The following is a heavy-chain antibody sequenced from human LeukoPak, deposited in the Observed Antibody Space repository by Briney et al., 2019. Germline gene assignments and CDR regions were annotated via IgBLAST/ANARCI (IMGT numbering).Heavy chain of an antibody. CDR1: GFTFSSYA. Sequence: GGSLRLSCAASGFTFSSYAMSWVRQAPGKGLEWASAISGSGGSTYYADSVKGRFTISRDNSKNTLYLQMNSLRAEDTAVYYCAKNLRGKLYSNYNFDYWGQGTLVTVSS. V-gene: IGHV3-23*01. D-gene: IGHD4-11*01. J-gene: IGHJ4*02. CDR3: AKNLRGKLYSNYNFDY. CDR2: ISGSGGST.